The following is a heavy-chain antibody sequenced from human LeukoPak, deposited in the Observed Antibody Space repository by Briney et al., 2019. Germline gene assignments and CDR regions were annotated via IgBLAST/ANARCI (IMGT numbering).Heavy chain of an antibody. V-gene: IGHV1-46*01. CDR1: GYTFTSYY. Sequence: ASVKVSCTASGYTFTSYYMHWVRQAPGQGLEWMGIINPSGGSTSYAQKFQGRVTMTRDMSTSTVYMELSSLRSEDTAVYYCAREGYCSSTSCSFMDVWGKGTTVTVSS. CDR2: INPSGGST. D-gene: IGHD2-2*01. J-gene: IGHJ6*03. CDR3: AREGYCSSTSCSFMDV.